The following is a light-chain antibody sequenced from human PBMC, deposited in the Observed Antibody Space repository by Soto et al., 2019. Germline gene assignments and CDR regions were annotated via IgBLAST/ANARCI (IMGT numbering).Light chain of an antibody. J-gene: IGKJ2*01. Sequence: DIQVTQSPSSLSASVGDRVTITCRASQGISHYLAWYQQKPGKVPKPLIYGASTLQSGVPSRFSGSGSGTDFTLTISSLQPEDVATYYCQNYNSAPYTFGQGTKLQI. CDR3: QNYNSAPYT. CDR1: QGISHY. CDR2: GAS. V-gene: IGKV1-27*01.